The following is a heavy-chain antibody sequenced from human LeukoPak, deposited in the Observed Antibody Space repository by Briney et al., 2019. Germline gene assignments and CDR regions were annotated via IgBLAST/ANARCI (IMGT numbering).Heavy chain of an antibody. V-gene: IGHV4-59*12. CDR1: GGSISGYY. D-gene: IGHD5-18*01. CDR2: IYYTGST. J-gene: IGHJ4*02. CDR3: ARLTWDTTMVRYYFDY. Sequence: SETLSLTCTVSGGSISGYYWNWIRQPPGKGLEWIGYIYYTGSTSYNPSLKSRVTISLDTSKIQLSLKLSSVTAADTAVYYCARLTWDTTMVRYYFDYWGQGTLVTVSS.